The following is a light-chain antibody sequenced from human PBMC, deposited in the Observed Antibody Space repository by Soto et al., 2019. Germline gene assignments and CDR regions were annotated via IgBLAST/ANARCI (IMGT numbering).Light chain of an antibody. CDR1: QRVSSK. V-gene: IGKV3-15*01. CDR3: QQSNNWPWT. Sequence: EIVMTQSPATLSVSPGERATLSCRASQRVSSKLAWYQQKPGQAPRLLIYDASTRATGIPARFSGSGSGTEFTLTISSLQSEDFAVHYCQQSNNWPWTFGQGTNVEIK. J-gene: IGKJ1*01. CDR2: DAS.